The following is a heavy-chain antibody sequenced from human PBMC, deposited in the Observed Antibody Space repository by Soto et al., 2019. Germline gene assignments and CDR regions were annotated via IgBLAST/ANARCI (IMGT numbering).Heavy chain of an antibody. CDR1: GGSFSCYY. CDR2: INHSGST. CDR3: ARGTLCIAVVCDAFDI. D-gene: IGHD6-19*01. J-gene: IGHJ3*02. Sequence: SETLSLTCAVYGGSFSCYYWSWIRQPPGKGLEWIGEINHSGSTNYNPSLKSRVTISVDTSKNQFSLKLSSVTAADTAVYYCARGTLCIAVVCDAFDIWGQGTMVTVSS. V-gene: IGHV4-34*01.